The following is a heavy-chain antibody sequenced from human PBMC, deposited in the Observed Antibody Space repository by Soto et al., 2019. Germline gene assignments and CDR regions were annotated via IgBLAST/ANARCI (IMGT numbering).Heavy chain of an antibody. CDR2: IYYSGST. V-gene: IGHV4-59*08. J-gene: IGHJ6*03. CDR3: ARRSIATFYYYYMDV. D-gene: IGHD6-6*01. Sequence: SETLSLTCTVSGGSISSYYWSWIRQPPGKGLEWIGYIYYSGSTNYNPSLKSRVTISVDTSKNQFSLKLSSVTAADTAVYYCARRSIATFYYYYMDVWGKGTTVTVSS. CDR1: GGSISSYY.